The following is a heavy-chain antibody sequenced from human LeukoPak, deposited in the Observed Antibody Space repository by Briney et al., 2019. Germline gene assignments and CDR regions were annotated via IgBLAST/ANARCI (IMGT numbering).Heavy chain of an antibody. J-gene: IGHJ4*02. CDR1: GYRFTDYY. CDR3: ARTSDYYNYYFDY. CDR2: INPNGGTT. D-gene: IGHD4-11*01. V-gene: IGHV1-2*02. Sequence: ASVKVSCKASGYRFTDYYVHWVRQAPGQGLEWMAWINPNGGTTNYAQKFQGRVTMIRDTSISTAYMGLSNLRSDDTAVYYCARTSDYYNYYFDYWGQGTPVTVSS.